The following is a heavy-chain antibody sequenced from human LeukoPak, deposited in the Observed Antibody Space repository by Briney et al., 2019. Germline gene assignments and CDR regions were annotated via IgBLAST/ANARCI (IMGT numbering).Heavy chain of an antibody. CDR1: SGSIKNDY. J-gene: IGHJ5*02. CDR2: IYYSGSS. Sequence: PSETLSLTCTVSSGSIKNDYWSWIRQPTGKGLEWIGYIYYSGSSNYNPSLQSRVIISVDASKNQLSLKVLSVTAADSAIYYCARGANVFDPWGQGTLVTVSS. D-gene: IGHD3-10*02. V-gene: IGHV4-59*01. CDR3: ARGANVFDP.